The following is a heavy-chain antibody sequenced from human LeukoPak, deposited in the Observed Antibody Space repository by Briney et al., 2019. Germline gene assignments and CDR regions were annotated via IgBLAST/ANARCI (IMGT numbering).Heavy chain of an antibody. D-gene: IGHD3-22*01. CDR2: ISGSGGST. J-gene: IGHJ4*02. CDR1: GFTFSSYG. V-gene: IGHV3-23*01. CDR3: AKSAGYYYDSSGYRPFDY. Sequence: GGTLRLSCAASGFTFSSYGMSWVRQAPGKGLEWVSAISGSGGSTYYADSVKGRFTISRDNSKNTLYLQMNSLRAGDTAVYYCAKSAGYYYDSSGYRPFDYWGQGTLVTVSS.